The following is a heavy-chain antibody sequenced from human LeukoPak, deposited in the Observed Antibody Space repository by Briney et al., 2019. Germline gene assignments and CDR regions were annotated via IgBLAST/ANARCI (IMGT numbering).Heavy chain of an antibody. CDR3: ARGPVVMRPYYYYYMDV. V-gene: IGHV1-69*06. D-gene: IGHD3-22*01. J-gene: IGHJ6*03. CDR1: GGTFSSYA. CDR2: IIPIFGTA. Sequence: ASVKVSCKASGGTFSSYAISWVRQAPGQGLEWMGGIIPIFGTANYAQKFQGRVTITADKSTSTAYMELSSLRSEDTAVYYCARGPVVMRPYYYYYMDVWGKGTTVTVSS.